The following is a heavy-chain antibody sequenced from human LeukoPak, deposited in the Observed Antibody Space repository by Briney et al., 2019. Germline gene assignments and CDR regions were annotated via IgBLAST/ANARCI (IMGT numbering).Heavy chain of an antibody. Sequence: SETLSLTCTVSGGSISSYSWSWIRQPAGKGLEWIGRVYTSGSTNYNPSLKSRVTISVDTSKKQFSLKLSSVTAADTAVYYCAREKIGYYDGSGRGWFDPWGQGTLVTVSS. D-gene: IGHD3-22*01. V-gene: IGHV4-4*07. CDR3: AREKIGYYDGSGRGWFDP. CDR2: VYTSGST. CDR1: GGSISSYS. J-gene: IGHJ5*02.